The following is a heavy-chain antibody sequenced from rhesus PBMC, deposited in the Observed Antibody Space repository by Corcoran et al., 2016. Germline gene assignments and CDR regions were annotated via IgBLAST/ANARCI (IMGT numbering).Heavy chain of an antibody. CDR3: TRVGEWVQLLDY. D-gene: IGHD5-24*01. Sequence: QVQLLQSGSEVKKPGASLKLSSKASGYTFTSYHLIWGRQAPAQVLEWMGWIDPSNGNTGYAQKFQGRVTMTRDTSTSTAYMELSSLRSEDTAVYYCTRVGEWVQLLDYWGQGVLVTVSS. V-gene: IGHV1S9*01. CDR1: GYTFTSYH. CDR2: IDPSNGNT. J-gene: IGHJ4*01.